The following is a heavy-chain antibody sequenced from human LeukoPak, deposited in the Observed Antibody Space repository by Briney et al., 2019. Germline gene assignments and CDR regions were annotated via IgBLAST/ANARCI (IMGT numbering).Heavy chain of an antibody. D-gene: IGHD6-13*01. Sequence: GGSLRLSCAASGFTFSDYYMSWIRQAPGKGLEWVSLISSTSPRAISHGDSVKGRFTISRDNAKNSLYLQMNSLRVEDTALYYCAKDKTSGIAGPFDSWGQGTLVIVSS. J-gene: IGHJ5*01. CDR2: ISSTSPRAI. CDR1: GFTFSDYY. V-gene: IGHV3-11*01. CDR3: AKDKTSGIAGPFDS.